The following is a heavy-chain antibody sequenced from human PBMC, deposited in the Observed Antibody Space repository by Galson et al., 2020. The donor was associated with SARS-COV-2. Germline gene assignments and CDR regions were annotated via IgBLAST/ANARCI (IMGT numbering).Heavy chain of an antibody. Sequence: TGGSLRLSCAASGFTFSNYGMHWVRQAPGKGLEWLAVISHDGSSNVYADSVKGRITISRDNSENTLYLQMKSLRDEDTAMYYCAKERGAFDAFDIWGQGTMVIVCS. V-gene: IGHV3-30*18. J-gene: IGHJ3*02. CDR3: AKERGAFDAFDI. CDR1: GFTFSNYG. CDR2: ISHDGSSN.